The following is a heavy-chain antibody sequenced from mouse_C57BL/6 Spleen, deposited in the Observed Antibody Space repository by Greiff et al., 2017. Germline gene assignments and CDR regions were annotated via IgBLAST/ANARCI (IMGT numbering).Heavy chain of an antibody. J-gene: IGHJ1*03. CDR3: ARDDYYGRSDWYFGV. D-gene: IGHD1-1*01. CDR1: GFTFSDYG. Sequence: EVKLVESGGGLVKPGGSLKLSCAASGFTFSDYGMHWVRQAPEKGLEWVAYISSGSSTIYYADTVKGRFTISRDNAKNTLFLQMTSLRSEDTAMYYCARDDYYGRSDWYFGVWGTGTTVTVSS. V-gene: IGHV5-17*01. CDR2: ISSGSSTI.